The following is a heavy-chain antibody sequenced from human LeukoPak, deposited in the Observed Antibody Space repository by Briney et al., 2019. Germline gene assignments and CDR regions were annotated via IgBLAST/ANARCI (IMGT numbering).Heavy chain of an antibody. Sequence: SETLSLTCSVSGYSISSGYYWGWIRQPPGKGLEWIGSIYHSGSTYYNPSLKSRVTISVDTSKNQFSLKLSSVTAADTAVYYCAREPKQQPNFIHGYAFDIWGQGTMVTVSS. J-gene: IGHJ3*02. CDR2: IYHSGST. CDR1: GYSISSGYY. CDR3: AREPKQQPNFIHGYAFDI. V-gene: IGHV4-38-2*02. D-gene: IGHD6-13*01.